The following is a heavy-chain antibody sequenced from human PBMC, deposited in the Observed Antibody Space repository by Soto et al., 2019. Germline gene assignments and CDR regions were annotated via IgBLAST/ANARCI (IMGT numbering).Heavy chain of an antibody. CDR2: IIPIFGTA. CDR1: GGTFSRYT. J-gene: IGHJ4*02. V-gene: IGHV1-69*13. Sequence: GASVKVSCKASGGTFSRYTISWVRQAPGQGLEWMGGIIPIFGTANYAQKFQGRVTITADESTSTAYMELSSLRSEDTAVYYCARGEGYYYGSGSYPLDYWGQGTLVTVSS. D-gene: IGHD3-10*01. CDR3: ARGEGYYYGSGSYPLDY.